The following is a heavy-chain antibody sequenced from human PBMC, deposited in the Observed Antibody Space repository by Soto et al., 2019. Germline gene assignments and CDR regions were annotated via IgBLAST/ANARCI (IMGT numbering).Heavy chain of an antibody. V-gene: IGHV1-46*03. D-gene: IGHD2-15*01. CDR3: ASDRGVVVVAAKPGDWFDP. Sequence: ASVKVSCKASGYTFTSYYMHWVRQAPGQGLEWVGIINPSGGSTSYAQKFQGRVTMTRDTSTSTVYMELSSLRSEDTAVFYFASDRGVVVVAAKPGDWFDPWGQGTLVTVSS. CDR2: INPSGGST. CDR1: GYTFTSYY. J-gene: IGHJ5*02.